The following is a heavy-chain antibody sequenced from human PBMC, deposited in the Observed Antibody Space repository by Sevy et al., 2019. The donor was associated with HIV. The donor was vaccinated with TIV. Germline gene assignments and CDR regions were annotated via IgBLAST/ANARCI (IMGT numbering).Heavy chain of an antibody. CDR2: IYSGGST. CDR3: ARDSRGYSYSSGIDY. Sequence: GGSLRLSCTASGFNFQTFGMHWVRQAPGKGLEWVSVIYSGGSTHYADSVKGRFTISRDNSKNTLFLQMNSLRAEDTAVYYCARDSRGYSYSSGIDYWGKGTLVTVSS. D-gene: IGHD5-18*01. V-gene: IGHV3-53*01. J-gene: IGHJ4*02. CDR1: GFNFQTFG.